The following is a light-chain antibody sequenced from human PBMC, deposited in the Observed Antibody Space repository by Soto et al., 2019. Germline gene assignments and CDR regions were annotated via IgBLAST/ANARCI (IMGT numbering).Light chain of an antibody. CDR2: EIS. J-gene: IGLJ2*01. CDR3: SSYSSSSTLV. V-gene: IGLV2-14*01. CDR1: SSDVGGYNY. Sequence: QSVLTQPASVSGSPGQSITISCTGTSSDVGGYNYVSWYQQHPGKAHKLMIYEISNRPSGVSNRFSGSKSDNTASLTISGLQAEDEADYYCSSYSSSSTLVFCGGTTVTL.